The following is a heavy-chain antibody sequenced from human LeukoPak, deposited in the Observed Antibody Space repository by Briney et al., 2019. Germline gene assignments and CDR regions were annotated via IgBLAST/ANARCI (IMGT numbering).Heavy chain of an antibody. D-gene: IGHD3-10*01. J-gene: IGHJ4*02. CDR1: GFTFSSYA. CDR3: ARANYYGSGTYYYFDY. Sequence: PGGSLRLSCAASGFTFSSYAMTWVRQTPGKGLEWVSSIAASGGSTYYADSVKGRFTISRDNSKNTLCLQINSLRAEDMAVYYCARANYYGSGTYYYFDYWGQGALVTVSS. CDR2: IAASGGST. V-gene: IGHV3-23*01.